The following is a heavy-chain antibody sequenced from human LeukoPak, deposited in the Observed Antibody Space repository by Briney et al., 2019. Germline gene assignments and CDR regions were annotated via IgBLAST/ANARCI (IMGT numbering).Heavy chain of an antibody. CDR3: ARDPAKFWSGHDY. Sequence: GGSLRLSCTASGFTFSSYGMHWVRQAPGKGLEWVAVISYDGSNKYYAGSVKGRFTISRDNSKNTLYVQMNSLRAEDTAVYYCARDPAKFWSGHDYWGQGTLVTVSS. J-gene: IGHJ4*02. V-gene: IGHV3-30*03. CDR1: GFTFSSYG. D-gene: IGHD3-3*01. CDR2: ISYDGSNK.